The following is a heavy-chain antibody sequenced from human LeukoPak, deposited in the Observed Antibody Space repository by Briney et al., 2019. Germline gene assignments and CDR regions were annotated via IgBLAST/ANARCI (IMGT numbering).Heavy chain of an antibody. CDR3: ARGSGYSSGWYITAEYFQH. CDR2: IYHSGST. CDR1: GGSIRSSNW. V-gene: IGHV4-4*02. J-gene: IGHJ1*01. Sequence: SGTLSLTCAVSGGSIRSSNWWSWVRQPPGKGREWIGEIYHSGSTNYNASLKSRVTISVDKSKNQFSLKLSSVTAADTAVYYCARGSGYSSGWYITAEYFQHWGQGTLVTVSS. D-gene: IGHD6-19*01.